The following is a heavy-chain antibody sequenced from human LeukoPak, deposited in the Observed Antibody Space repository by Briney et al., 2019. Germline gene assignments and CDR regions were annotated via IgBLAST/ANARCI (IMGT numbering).Heavy chain of an antibody. CDR1: GYSISSGYY. J-gene: IGHJ4*02. V-gene: IGHV4-38-2*02. CDR3: ARGALMYYYDSSGYSFDY. Sequence: SXXLSLTCTVSGYSISSGYYWGGSRQPPGQGVEWIGIIYDSGSTYYNPSLKSRVTIAVDTNKNQLSMKMNSVTAAETAVYYCARGALMYYYDSSGYSFDYWGQGTLVTVSS. CDR2: IYDSGST. D-gene: IGHD3-22*01.